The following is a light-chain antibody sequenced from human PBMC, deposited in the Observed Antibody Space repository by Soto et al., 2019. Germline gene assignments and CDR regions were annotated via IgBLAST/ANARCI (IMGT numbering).Light chain of an antibody. J-gene: IGKJ1*01. V-gene: IGKV3-11*01. CDR3: QQRSNWLSWT. CDR2: DAS. Sequence: EIVVTQSPATLSLSPGDRATLSCRASQSVSSYLAWYQQKPGQAPRLLIYDASNRATGIPARFSGSGSGTDFTLNISSLETEDFEVYYCQQRSNWLSWTFGQGTKVEIK. CDR1: QSVSSY.